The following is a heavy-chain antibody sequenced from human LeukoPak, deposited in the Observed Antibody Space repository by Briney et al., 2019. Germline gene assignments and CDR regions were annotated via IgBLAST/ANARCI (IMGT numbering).Heavy chain of an antibody. Sequence: SETLSLTCAVYGGSFSGYYWSWIRQPPGKGLEWIGEINHSGSTNYNPSLKSRVTISVDTSKNQFSLKLSSVTAADTAVYYCARGRRITMIVVVKNWFDPWGQGTLVTVSS. CDR1: GGSFSGYY. V-gene: IGHV4-34*01. CDR3: ARGRRITMIVVVKNWFDP. D-gene: IGHD3-22*01. J-gene: IGHJ5*02. CDR2: INHSGST.